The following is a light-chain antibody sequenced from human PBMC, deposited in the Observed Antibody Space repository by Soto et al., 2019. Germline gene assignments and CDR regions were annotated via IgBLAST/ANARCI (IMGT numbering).Light chain of an antibody. J-gene: IGLJ3*02. CDR3: SAYTARSTLV. V-gene: IGLV2-14*01. CDR2: EVS. CDR1: SSDVGGYNY. Sequence: QSVLTQPASVSGSPGQSITISCTGTSSDVGGYNYVSWYQQYPGKAPKLIIYEVSDRPSGVSNRFSGSKSGNTASLTISGLQAEDEADYYCSAYTARSTLVFGGGTKLTVL.